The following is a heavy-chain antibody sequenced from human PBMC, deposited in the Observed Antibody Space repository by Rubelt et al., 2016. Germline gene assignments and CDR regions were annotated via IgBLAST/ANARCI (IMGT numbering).Heavy chain of an antibody. V-gene: IGHV1-2*02. J-gene: IGHJ5*02. CDR1: GYTFTGYY. CDR2: INPNSGGT. D-gene: IGHD3-3*01. Sequence: QMQLVQSGAEVKKPGASVKVSCKASGYTFTGYYMHWVRQAPGQGLEWMGWINPNSGGTNYAQKCQGRGTRTRDTSTSTVYMELSSLRSEDTAVYYCARSPRYDFEDNWFDPWGQGTLVTVSS. CDR3: ARSPRYDFEDNWFDP.